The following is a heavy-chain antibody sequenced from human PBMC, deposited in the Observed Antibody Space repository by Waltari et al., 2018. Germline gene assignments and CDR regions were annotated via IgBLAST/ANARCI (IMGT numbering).Heavy chain of an antibody. V-gene: IGHV4-34*01. Sequence: QVQLQQWGAGLLKPSETLSLTCAVYGGSFSGFYWSWIRQPPGKGLEWIGEINHSGSTNYNPSLKSRVTISVDTSKNQFSLKLSSVTAADTAVYYCARDGSSWYNLTPRYFDYWGQGTLVTVSS. J-gene: IGHJ4*02. D-gene: IGHD6-13*01. CDR3: ARDGSSWYNLTPRYFDY. CDR1: GGSFSGFY. CDR2: INHSGST.